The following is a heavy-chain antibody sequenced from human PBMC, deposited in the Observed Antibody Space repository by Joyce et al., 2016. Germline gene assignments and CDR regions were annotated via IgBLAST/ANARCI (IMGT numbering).Heavy chain of an antibody. J-gene: IGHJ4*02. V-gene: IGHV3-30*18. Sequence: QVHLVESGGGVVQPGRSLRLSCAASGFTFSGYGMHWVRQGPGKGLEWVAVTSFDGSREYFADSVKGRFSISRDNSKNTLYLQMNSLRAEDTAVYYCAKDPLDYYDSSGSMWGYYFDYWGQGTLVTVSS. CDR2: TSFDGSRE. D-gene: IGHD3-22*01. CDR3: AKDPLDYYDSSGSMWGYYFDY. CDR1: GFTFSGYG.